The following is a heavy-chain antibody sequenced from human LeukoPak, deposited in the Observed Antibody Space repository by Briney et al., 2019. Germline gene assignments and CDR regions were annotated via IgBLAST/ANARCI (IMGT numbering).Heavy chain of an antibody. V-gene: IGHV1-2*02. CDR1: GYTFTGYY. CDR3: ARDPISYDSSGYFDY. D-gene: IGHD3-22*01. CDR2: INPNSGGT. J-gene: IGHJ4*02. Sequence: ASVKVSCKASGYTFTGYYMHWVRQAPGQGLEWMGWINPNSGGTNYAQKFQGRVTMTRDTSISTAYMELSRLRSDDTAVYYCARDPISYDSSGYFDYWGQGTLVTVSS.